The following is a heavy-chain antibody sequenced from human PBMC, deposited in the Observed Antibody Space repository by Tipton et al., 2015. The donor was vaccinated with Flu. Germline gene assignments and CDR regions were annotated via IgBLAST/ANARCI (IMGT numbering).Heavy chain of an antibody. V-gene: IGHV1-69*06. J-gene: IGHJ3*02. CDR3: ASPSATFYDSSGYYYVRGEAFDI. Sequence: QSGAEVKKPGSSVKVSCKASGGTFSSYAISWVRQAPGQGLEWMGGIIPIFGTANYAQKFQGRVTITADKSTSTAYMELSSLRSEDTAVYYCASPSATFYDSSGYYYVRGEAFDIWGQGTMVTVSS. CDR1: GGTFSSYA. D-gene: IGHD3-22*01. CDR2: IIPIFGTA.